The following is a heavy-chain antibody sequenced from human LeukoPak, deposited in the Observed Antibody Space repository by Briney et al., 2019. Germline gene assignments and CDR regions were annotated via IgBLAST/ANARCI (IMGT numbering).Heavy chain of an antibody. CDR1: GGSFSGYY. Sequence: SETLSLTCAVYGGSFSGYYWSWIRQPPGKGLEWIGEINHSESTNYNPSLKSRVTISVDTSKNQFSLKLSSVTAADTAVYYCARGNSYGSVYFDYWGQGTLVTVSS. D-gene: IGHD5-18*01. CDR2: INHSEST. J-gene: IGHJ4*02. V-gene: IGHV4-34*01. CDR3: ARGNSYGSVYFDY.